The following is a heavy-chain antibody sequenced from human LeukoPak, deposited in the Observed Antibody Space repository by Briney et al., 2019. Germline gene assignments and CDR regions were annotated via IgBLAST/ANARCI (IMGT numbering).Heavy chain of an antibody. J-gene: IGHJ4*02. D-gene: IGHD6-19*01. CDR3: ARAPRRPGRKSSGWLFDY. CDR1: GYSFTSYW. Sequence: GESLKISCKGSGYSFTSYWIGWVRQMPGKGLEWMGIIYPGDSDTRYSPSFQGQVTISADKSISTAYLQWSSLKASDTAMYYCARAPRRPGRKSSGWLFDYWGQGTLVTVSS. V-gene: IGHV5-51*01. CDR2: IYPGDSDT.